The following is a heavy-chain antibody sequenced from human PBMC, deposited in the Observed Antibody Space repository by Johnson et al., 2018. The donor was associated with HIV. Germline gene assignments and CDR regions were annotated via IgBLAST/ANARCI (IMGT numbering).Heavy chain of an antibody. CDR3: ARDRYSSSSGAFDI. V-gene: IGHV3-20*04. D-gene: IGHD6-6*01. J-gene: IGHJ3*02. CDR2: INWNGGST. Sequence: VLLVESGGGVVRPGGSLRLSCAASGFTFDDYGMSWVRQAPGKGLEWVSGINWNGGSTGYADSVKGRFTIPRDNAKNSLYLQMNSLRAEDTALYYCARDRYSSSSGAFDIWGQGTMVTVSS. CDR1: GFTFDDYG.